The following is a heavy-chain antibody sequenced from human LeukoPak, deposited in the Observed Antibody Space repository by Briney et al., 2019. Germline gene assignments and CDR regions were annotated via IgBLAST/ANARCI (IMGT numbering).Heavy chain of an antibody. V-gene: IGHV3-23*01. D-gene: IGHD1-20*01. J-gene: IGHJ6*03. CDR3: AKHNWKTSDYYYYYYMDV. CDR1: GFTFSSYA. CDR2: ISGSGGST. Sequence: GGSLRLSCAASGFTFSSYAMSWVRQAPGKGLEWVSAISGSGGSTYYADSVKGRFTISRDNSKNTLYLQMNSLRAEDTAVYYCAKHNWKTSDYYYYYYMDVWGKGTTVTVSS.